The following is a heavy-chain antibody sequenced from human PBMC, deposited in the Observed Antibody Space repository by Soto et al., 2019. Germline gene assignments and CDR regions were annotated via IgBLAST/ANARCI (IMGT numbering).Heavy chain of an antibody. J-gene: IGHJ6*03. V-gene: IGHV4-59*08. CDR2: IYYSGST. CDR3: ARRHYYFYYMDV. Sequence: SETLSLTCTVSGGSINNYYWSWIRQPPGKGLEWIGYIYYSGSTNYNPSLKSRVTMSVDTSKNQFSLKLSSVTAADTAVYYCARRHYYFYYMDVWDKGTTVTVSS. CDR1: GGSINNYY.